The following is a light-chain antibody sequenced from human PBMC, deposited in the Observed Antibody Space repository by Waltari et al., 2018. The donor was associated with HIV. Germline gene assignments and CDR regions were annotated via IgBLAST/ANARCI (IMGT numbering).Light chain of an antibody. CDR2: ENN. CDR3: GTWDSSLSAWV. CDR1: SSNIGNNY. V-gene: IGLV1-51*02. Sequence: QSVLTQPPSVSAAPGQKVTISCSGSSSNIGNNYVSWYQQLPGTAPNVLIYENNKRPSGIPHRFSGAKSGTSATLGITGLQTGDEADYYCGTWDSSLSAWVFGGGTKLTVL. J-gene: IGLJ3*02.